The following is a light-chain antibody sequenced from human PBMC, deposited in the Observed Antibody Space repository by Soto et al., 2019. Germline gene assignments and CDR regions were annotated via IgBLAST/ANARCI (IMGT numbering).Light chain of an antibody. J-gene: IGKJ3*01. CDR1: QSVSSSY. CDR3: QQYGSSPPRVT. Sequence: EIVLTKSPGTLSLSPGERATLSCRASQSVSSSYLAWYQQKPGQAPRLLIYGASRRATGIPDRFSGSGSGTVFTLTSSRLEPEDFAVYYCQQYGSSPPRVTFGPGTIVDIK. V-gene: IGKV3-20*01. CDR2: GAS.